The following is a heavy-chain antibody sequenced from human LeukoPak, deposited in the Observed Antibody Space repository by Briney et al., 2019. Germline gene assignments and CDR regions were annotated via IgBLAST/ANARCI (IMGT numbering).Heavy chain of an antibody. V-gene: IGHV2-5*02. J-gene: IGHJ4*02. CDR1: GFSLRTTGVG. Sequence: SGPTLVKPTQTLTLTCTFSGFSLRTTGVGVGWTRQPPGKALEWLALIYWDDDKRHSPSLRSRLTITKDTSKNQVVLTLTYMDPVDTATYYCARLIEQYGDYRTLDYWGQGTLVTVSS. CDR2: IYWDDDK. D-gene: IGHD4-17*01. CDR3: ARLIEQYGDYRTLDY.